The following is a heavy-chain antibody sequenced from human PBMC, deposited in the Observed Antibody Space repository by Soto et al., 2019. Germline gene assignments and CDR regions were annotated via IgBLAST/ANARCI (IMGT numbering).Heavy chain of an antibody. D-gene: IGHD6-13*01. CDR3: ARVRIAAAGNRIDYYYGMDV. J-gene: IGHJ6*02. Sequence: PGGSLRLSCAASGFTFSSYGMHWVRQAPGKGLEWVAVIWYDGSNKYYADSVKGRFTISRDNSKNTLYLQMNSLRAEDTAVYYCARVRIAAAGNRIDYYYGMDVWGQGPTVTVSS. CDR2: IWYDGSNK. V-gene: IGHV3-33*01. CDR1: GFTFSSYG.